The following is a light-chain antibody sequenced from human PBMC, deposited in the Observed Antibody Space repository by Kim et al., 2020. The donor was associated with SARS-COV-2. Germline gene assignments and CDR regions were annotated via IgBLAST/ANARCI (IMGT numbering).Light chain of an antibody. CDR3: QQSYNFWT. Sequence: DIQMTQSPSTLSASVGDRVTITCRASQSISTWLAWYQQKPGKAPKLLIYKASNLENGVPSRFSGSGSGTEFTLTISRLQPDDFAIYYCQQSYNFWTFGQGTKVDIK. CDR2: KAS. CDR1: QSISTW. V-gene: IGKV1-5*03. J-gene: IGKJ1*01.